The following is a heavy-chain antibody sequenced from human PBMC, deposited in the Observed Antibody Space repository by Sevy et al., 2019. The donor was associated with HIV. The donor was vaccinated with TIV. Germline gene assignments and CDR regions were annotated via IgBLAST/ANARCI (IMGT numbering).Heavy chain of an antibody. Sequence: SETLSLTCTVSGGSISSYYWSWIRQPPGKGLEWIGYIYYSGSTNYNPSLKSRVTISVDTSKNQFSLKLSSVTAADTAAYYCARLPVDFPYYYYYGMDVWGQGTTVTVSS. D-gene: IGHD3-3*01. V-gene: IGHV4-59*01. J-gene: IGHJ6*02. CDR1: GGSISSYY. CDR3: ARLPVDFPYYYYYGMDV. CDR2: IYYSGST.